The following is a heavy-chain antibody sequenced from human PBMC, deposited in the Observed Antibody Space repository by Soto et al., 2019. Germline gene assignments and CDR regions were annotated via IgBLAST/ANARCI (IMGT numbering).Heavy chain of an antibody. CDR1: GGTFSSYA. D-gene: IGHD3-22*01. J-gene: IGHJ5*02. V-gene: IGHV1-69*13. Sequence: SVKVSCKASGGTFSSYAISWVRQAPGQGLEWRGGIIPIFGTASYAQKFQGRVTITADESTSTAYMELSSLRSEDTAVYYCAIQGDYDSSGYYSEPWGQGTLVTVSS. CDR2: IIPIFGTA. CDR3: AIQGDYDSSGYYSEP.